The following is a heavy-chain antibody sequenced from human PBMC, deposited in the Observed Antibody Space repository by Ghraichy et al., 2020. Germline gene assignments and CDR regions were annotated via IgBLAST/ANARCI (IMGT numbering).Heavy chain of an antibody. J-gene: IGHJ4*02. CDR2: IKHDGSEK. Sequence: LSLTCAASGFTFSRYWLHCARQAPGKGLEWVANIKHDGSEKYHVDSVKGRFTISRDNAKNSLFLQMNSLRGEDTAVYYCPRDTAMPADYWGQGTLVTDSS. D-gene: IGHD2-2*01. V-gene: IGHV3-7*03. CDR1: GFTFSRYW. CDR3: PRDTAMPADY.